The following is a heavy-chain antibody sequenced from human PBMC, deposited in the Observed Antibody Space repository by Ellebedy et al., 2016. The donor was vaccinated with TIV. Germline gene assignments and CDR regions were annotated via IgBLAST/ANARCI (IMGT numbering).Heavy chain of an antibody. CDR1: GYSFTLYW. CDR2: IDPSDPRGSYT. J-gene: IGHJ4*02. CDR3: ARHELGSNAAFDS. V-gene: IGHV5-10-1*01. D-gene: IGHD7-27*01. Sequence: GGSLRLXXKASGYSFTLYWITWVRQMPGKGLEWMGRIDPSDPRGSYTTYSPSFQGHVTISTDNSISTAYLQWSSLKASDTAIYYCARHELGSNAAFDSWGQGTLVTVSS.